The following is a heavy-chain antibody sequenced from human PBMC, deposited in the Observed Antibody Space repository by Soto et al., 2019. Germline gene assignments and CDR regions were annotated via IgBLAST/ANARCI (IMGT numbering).Heavy chain of an antibody. CDR3: AHKGGRGAAMDV. V-gene: IGHV2-5*02. D-gene: IGHD2-15*01. CDR1: GFSVSTSGVG. Sequence: QITLKESGPTLVKPTQTLTLTCTFSGFSVSTSGVGVAWIRQPPGKTLECLALIYWDDDKRYSPFLQSRVTIPKDTSKNQVVLTMTNMDPVDTATYYCAHKGGRGAAMDVWGQGTTVTVSS. CDR2: IYWDDDK. J-gene: IGHJ6*02.